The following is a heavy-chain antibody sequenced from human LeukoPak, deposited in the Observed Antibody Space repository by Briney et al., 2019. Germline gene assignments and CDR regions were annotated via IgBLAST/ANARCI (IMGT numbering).Heavy chain of an antibody. D-gene: IGHD5-18*01. J-gene: IGHJ4*02. CDR3: ASSGYSYGPAAYYFDY. CDR2: IYSGGNT. CDR1: GFTVSSNY. V-gene: IGHV3-66*01. Sequence: GGSLRLSCAASGFTVSSNYMSWVRQAPGKGLEWVSVIYSGGNTYYADSVKGRFTISRDNSKNTLYLQMNSLRAEDTAVYYCASSGYSYGPAAYYFDYWGQGTLVTVSS.